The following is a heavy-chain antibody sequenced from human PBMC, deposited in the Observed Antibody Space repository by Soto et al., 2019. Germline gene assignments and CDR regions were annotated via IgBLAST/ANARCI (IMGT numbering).Heavy chain of an antibody. J-gene: IGHJ4*02. CDR2: ISAHNGNT. V-gene: IGHV1-18*01. CDR1: GYAFTTYG. CDR3: ARGRYGDY. D-gene: IGHD1-1*01. Sequence: QVHLVQSGAEVKKPGASVKVSCQGSGYAFTTYGITWVRQAPGHGIEWMGWISAHNGNTNYAQKPQGRVTVTRDTSTSTAYMELRSLRYDDTAVYYCARGRYGDYWGQGALVTVSS.